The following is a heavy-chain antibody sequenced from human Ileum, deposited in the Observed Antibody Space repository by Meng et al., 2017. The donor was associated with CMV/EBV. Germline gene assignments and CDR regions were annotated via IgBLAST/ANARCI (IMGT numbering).Heavy chain of an antibody. CDR1: GDSISSGNYY. CDR2: FYTRGST. CDR3: ARNEDGYFDY. J-gene: IGHJ4*02. Sequence: QVQLQESGPGVVKPSQTLSLPCTVSGDSISSGNYYWSWIRQPAGKGLEWIGRFYTRGSTHYNASLKSRVTISVDTSKNQFSLQLTSVTGADTAVYYCARNEDGYFDYWGQGILVTVSS. D-gene: IGHD1-1*01. V-gene: IGHV4-61*02.